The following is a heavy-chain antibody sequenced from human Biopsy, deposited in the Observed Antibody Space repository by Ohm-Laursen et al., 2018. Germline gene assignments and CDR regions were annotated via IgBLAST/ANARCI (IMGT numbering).Heavy chain of an antibody. J-gene: IGHJ4*02. D-gene: IGHD2-15*01. V-gene: IGHV4-34*08. Sequence: PGTLSLTCVVFGKTFSDYQWGWIRQPPGKGLEWIGQINQAGTTNYNPSLKSRVSISADASKYEFSLRLTSVTAADTAVYLCGNEVHGRDYWGLGAQVTVSS. CDR2: INQAGTT. CDR1: GKTFSDYQ. CDR3: GNEVHGRDY.